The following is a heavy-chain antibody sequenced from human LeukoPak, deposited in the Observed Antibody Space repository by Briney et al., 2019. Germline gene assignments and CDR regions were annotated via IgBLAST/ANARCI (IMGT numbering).Heavy chain of an antibody. J-gene: IGHJ6*04. CDR1: GYIFSSYG. CDR2: ISYDGSNK. Sequence: GGSLRLSCAASGYIFSSYGMHWVRQAPGKGLEWVAVISYDGSNKYYADSVKGRFTISRDNSKNTLYLQMNSLRAEDTAVYYCAKDGPITMVRGVIITNPFTYYYYGTDVWGKGTTVTVSS. CDR3: AKDGPITMVRGVIITNPFTYYYYGTDV. D-gene: IGHD3-10*01. V-gene: IGHV3-30*18.